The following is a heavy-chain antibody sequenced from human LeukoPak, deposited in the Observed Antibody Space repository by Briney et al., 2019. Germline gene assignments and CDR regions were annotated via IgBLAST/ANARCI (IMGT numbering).Heavy chain of an antibody. J-gene: IGHJ5*02. D-gene: IGHD2-8*01. CDR1: GFLFSRCA. CDR3: AKVKSSLTLIGA. CDR2: ISGAGDIA. Sequence: LPGGSLRLSCAASGFLFSRCAMSWVRQAPGKGLEWVSSISGAGDIAHYAESAKGRFTISRDNSGNTLYVQMASLRAEDTAVYYCAKVKSSLTLIGAWGQGTLVTVSS. V-gene: IGHV3-23*01.